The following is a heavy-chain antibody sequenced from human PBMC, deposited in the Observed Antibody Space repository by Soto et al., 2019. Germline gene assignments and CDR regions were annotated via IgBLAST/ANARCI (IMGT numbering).Heavy chain of an antibody. V-gene: IGHV3-53*01. CDR3: ASSPYYYGMDV. Sequence: EVQLVESGGGLIQPGGSLRLSCAASGFTVSSNYMSWVRQAPGKGLEWVSVIYSGGSTYSADSVKGRFTISRDNSKSTLYLKMNSLRAEDTAVYYCASSPYYYGMDVWGQGTTVTVSS. CDR1: GFTVSSNY. J-gene: IGHJ6*02. CDR2: IYSGGST.